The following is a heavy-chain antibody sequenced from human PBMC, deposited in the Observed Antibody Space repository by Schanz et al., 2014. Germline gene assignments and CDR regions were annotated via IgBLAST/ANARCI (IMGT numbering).Heavy chain of an antibody. Sequence: QVQLVQSGAEVKKPGASVKVSCKASGGTFASYTLNWVRQAPGQGPQWMGRISPLLGVANYAQEFQGRLTITADTSTSTAYMELSSLRSEDTAVYYCATCSGGTCHAKPVLDNWGQGTLVTVSS. CDR2: ISPLLGVA. J-gene: IGHJ4*02. CDR3: ATCSGGTCHAKPVLDN. CDR1: GGTFASYT. V-gene: IGHV1-69*09. D-gene: IGHD2-15*01.